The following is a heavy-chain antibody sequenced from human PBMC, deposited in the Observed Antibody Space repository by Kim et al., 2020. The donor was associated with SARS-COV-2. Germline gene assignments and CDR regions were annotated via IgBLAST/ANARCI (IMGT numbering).Heavy chain of an antibody. CDR1: GGSISSYY. J-gene: IGHJ4*02. CDR3: ARFISWFYAAAGTSNYFDY. D-gene: IGHD6-13*01. Sequence: SETLSLTCTVSGGSISSYYWSWIRQPPGKGLEWIGYIYYSGSTNYNPSLKSRVTISVDTSKNQFSLKLSSVTAEDTAVHYCARFISWFYAAAGTSNYFDYWGQGTLVTVSS. V-gene: IGHV4-59*01. CDR2: IYYSGST.